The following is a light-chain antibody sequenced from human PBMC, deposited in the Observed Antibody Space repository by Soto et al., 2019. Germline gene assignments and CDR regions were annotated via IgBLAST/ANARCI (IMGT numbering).Light chain of an antibody. Sequence: EIVMTQSPATLSVSPGERATLSCRAGQGVTTNFAWYQQKSGQSPRLLIYDVSIRATGVPARFSGTGSETDFTLTISGLQSEDSAVHFCQQYNNWPFSFGQATRLEIK. CDR3: QQYNNWPFS. CDR1: QGVTTN. CDR2: DVS. V-gene: IGKV3-15*01. J-gene: IGKJ5*01.